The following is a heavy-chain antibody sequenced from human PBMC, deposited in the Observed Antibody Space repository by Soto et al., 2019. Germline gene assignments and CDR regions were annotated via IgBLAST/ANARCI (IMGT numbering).Heavy chain of an antibody. J-gene: IGHJ3*02. V-gene: IGHV3-33*01. CDR3: ARSQRYGEGDAFDI. CDR2: IWYDGSNK. CDR1: GFTFSSYG. Sequence: GGSLRLSCAASGFTFSSYGMHWVRQAPGKGLEWVAVIWYDGSNKYYADSVKGRFTISRDNSKNTLYLQMNSLRAEDTAVYYCARSQRYGEGDAFDIWGQGTMVTVSS. D-gene: IGHD3-10*01.